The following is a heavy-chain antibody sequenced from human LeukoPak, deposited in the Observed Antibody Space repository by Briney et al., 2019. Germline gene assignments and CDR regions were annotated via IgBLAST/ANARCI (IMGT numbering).Heavy chain of an antibody. V-gene: IGHV3-49*03. J-gene: IGHJ4*02. Sequence: GSLRLSCTASGFTFGDYAMSWFRQAPGKGLEWVGFIRSKAYGGTTEYAASVKGRFTISRDDSKSIAYLQMNSLKTEDTAVYYCTTEDSSSSFGFDYWGQGTLVTVSS. CDR1: GFTFGDYA. CDR3: TTEDSSSSFGFDY. CDR2: IRSKAYGGTT. D-gene: IGHD6-6*01.